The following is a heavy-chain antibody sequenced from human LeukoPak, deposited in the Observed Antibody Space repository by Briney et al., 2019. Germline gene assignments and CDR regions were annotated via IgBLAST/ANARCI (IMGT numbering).Heavy chain of an antibody. Sequence: GGSLRLSCAASGFTFSSYWMSWVRQAPGKGLEWVADIKQDGSEKYYVDSVKGRFTISRDNAKNSLYLQMNSLRAEDTAVYYCARGSSLGYCTNGVCYFDYWGQGTLVTVSS. CDR1: GFTFSSYW. D-gene: IGHD2-8*01. J-gene: IGHJ4*02. V-gene: IGHV3-7*01. CDR3: ARGSSLGYCTNGVCYFDY. CDR2: IKQDGSEK.